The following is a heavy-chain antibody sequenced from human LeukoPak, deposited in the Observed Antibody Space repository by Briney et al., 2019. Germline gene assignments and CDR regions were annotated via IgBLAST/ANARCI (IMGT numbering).Heavy chain of an antibody. CDR2: LTGSGRST. D-gene: IGHD6-13*01. CDR1: GFSFINFA. V-gene: IGHV3-23*01. CDR3: AKEGSSWYREYYFDY. J-gene: IGHJ4*02. Sequence: GGSLRLSCTASGFSFINFAMNWVRQAPGKGLEWVSTLTGSGRSTYYADSVKGRFTISRDNSKNTLFLQMNSLRAEDTALYYCAKEGSSWYREYYFDYWGQGTLVTVSS.